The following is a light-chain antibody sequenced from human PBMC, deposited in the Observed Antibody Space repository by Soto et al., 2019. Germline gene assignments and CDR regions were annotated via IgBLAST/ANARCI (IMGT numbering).Light chain of an antibody. CDR2: DAS. CDR1: QSVSRY. Sequence: EIVLTQSPATLSLSPGERATLSCRASQSVSRYLAWYQQRPGQTPRLLIYDASNRATDVPARFSGTGSGTDFTLTISRLEPEDFAVYYCQQRTNWPLTFGGGTKVEIK. CDR3: QQRTNWPLT. J-gene: IGKJ4*01. V-gene: IGKV3-11*01.